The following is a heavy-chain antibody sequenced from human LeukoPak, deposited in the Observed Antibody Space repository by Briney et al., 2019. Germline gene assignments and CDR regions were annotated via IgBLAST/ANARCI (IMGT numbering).Heavy chain of an antibody. Sequence: ASVKVSCKASGYTFTTYGISWVRQAPGQGLEWMGWISAYNGHTNYAQNLQGRVTMTTDTSTSTAYMELRSLRSDDTAVYYCARAGLWELPRYAFDYWGQGTLVTVSS. J-gene: IGHJ4*02. D-gene: IGHD1-26*01. CDR3: ARAGLWELPRYAFDY. CDR2: ISAYNGHT. V-gene: IGHV1-18*01. CDR1: GYTFTTYG.